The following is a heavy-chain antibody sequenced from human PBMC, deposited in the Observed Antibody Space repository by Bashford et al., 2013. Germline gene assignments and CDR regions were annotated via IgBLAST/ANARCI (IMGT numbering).Heavy chain of an antibody. D-gene: IGHD4-17*01. V-gene: IGHV3-30*03. J-gene: IGHJ6*02. CDR1: GFIFSTYG. Sequence: GGSLRLSCAASGFIFSTYGMHWLRQAPGKGLEWVAVISYDGSFKYYADSVKGRFTISRDISKNTLYLQMDSLRAEDTAVYYCARDTVPFLDPYYYYYGMDVWGQGTSVTVSS. CDR2: ISYDGSFK. CDR3: ARDTVPFLDPYYYYYGMDV.